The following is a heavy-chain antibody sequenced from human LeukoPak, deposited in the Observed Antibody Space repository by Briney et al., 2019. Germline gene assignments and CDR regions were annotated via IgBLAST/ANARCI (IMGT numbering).Heavy chain of an antibody. CDR1: GFTFSNYW. V-gene: IGHV3-74*01. J-gene: IGHJ4*02. Sequence: GGSLRLSCAASGFTFSNYWMHWVRQAPGKGLVWVSRISSDGSSTSYADSVKGRFTISRDNAKNTLYLQMNSLRAEDTAVYYCTRGGSYGSFDSWGQGTLVTVSS. CDR3: TRGGSYGSFDS. D-gene: IGHD3-10*01. CDR2: ISSDGSST.